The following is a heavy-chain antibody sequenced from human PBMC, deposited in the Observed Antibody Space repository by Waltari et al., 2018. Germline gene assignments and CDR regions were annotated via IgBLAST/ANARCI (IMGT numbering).Heavy chain of an antibody. CDR1: GYIFTAYY. Sequence: QVQLEQSGAEVKKPGASVTVSCKASGYIFTAYYIHWVRQAPGQGLEWMGWISPYSGDTTYAQKFLGRVTMTRDRSISTAYMELSNLRSADSAVFYCATLEPGGDFDYWGQGTLVTVSS. CDR2: ISPYSGDT. V-gene: IGHV1-2*02. CDR3: ATLEPGGDFDY. J-gene: IGHJ4*02. D-gene: IGHD3-10*01.